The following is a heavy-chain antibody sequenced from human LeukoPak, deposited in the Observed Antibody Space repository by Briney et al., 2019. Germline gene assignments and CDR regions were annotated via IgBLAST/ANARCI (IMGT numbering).Heavy chain of an antibody. CDR1: GGSVSSSNYY. Sequence: PSETLSLTCTVSGGSVSSSNYYWSWIRQPPGKGLDWVGFFSYNVHSDYNPSLKSRVTISVDTSKNQFSLRLSSVTAADTAVYYCARDGWFGELLDYWGQGTLVIVSS. V-gene: IGHV4-61*01. CDR2: FSYNVHS. CDR3: ARDGWFGELLDY. J-gene: IGHJ4*02. D-gene: IGHD3-10*01.